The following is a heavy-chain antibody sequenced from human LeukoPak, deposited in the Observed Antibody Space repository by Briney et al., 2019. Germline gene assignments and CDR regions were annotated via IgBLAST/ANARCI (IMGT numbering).Heavy chain of an antibody. CDR2: IIPIFGTA. Sequence: SVKVSCKASGGTFSSYAISWVRQAPGQGLEWVGRIIPIFGTANYAQKFQGRVTITTDESTSTAYMELSSLRSEDTAVYYCARDRAPYDSSGYYYWGQGTLVTVSS. CDR3: ARDRAPYDSSGYYY. J-gene: IGHJ4*02. D-gene: IGHD3-22*01. CDR1: GGTFSSYA. V-gene: IGHV1-69*05.